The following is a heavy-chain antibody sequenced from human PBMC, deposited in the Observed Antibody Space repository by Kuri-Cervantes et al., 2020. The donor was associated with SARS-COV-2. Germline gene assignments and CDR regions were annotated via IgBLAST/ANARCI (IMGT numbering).Heavy chain of an antibody. CDR1: ETTFPNYD. D-gene: IGHD3-3*01. J-gene: IGHJ3*02. V-gene: IGHV1-8*01. CDR3: ATARFDFWSGYSWGGAFDI. Sequence: ASVKVSCKAPETTFPNYDINWVRQATGQGLEWMGMVKTNSGNTLYAQFFQGRVTMTEDTSTDTAYMELSSLRSEDTAVYYCATARFDFWSGYSWGGAFDIWGQGTMVTVSS. CDR2: VKTNSGNT.